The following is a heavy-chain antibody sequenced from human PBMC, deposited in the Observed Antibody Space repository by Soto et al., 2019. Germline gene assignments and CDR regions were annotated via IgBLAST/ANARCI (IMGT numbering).Heavy chain of an antibody. CDR3: ARERVMTTGVTPWRRWYFDL. CDR1: GGTFSSYA. J-gene: IGHJ2*01. V-gene: IGHV1-69*12. CDR2: IIPIFGTA. D-gene: IGHD4-17*01. Sequence: QVQLVQSGAEVKKPGSSVKVSCKASGGTFSSYAISWVRQAPGQGLEWMGGIIPIFGTANYAQKFQGRVTITADEATSTAYMELSSLRSEDRAVYYCARERVMTTGVTPWRRWYFDLWGRGTLVTVSS.